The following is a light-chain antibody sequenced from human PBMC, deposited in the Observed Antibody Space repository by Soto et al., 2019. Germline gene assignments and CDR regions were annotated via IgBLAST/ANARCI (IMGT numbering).Light chain of an antibody. J-gene: IGKJ1*01. V-gene: IGKV3-20*01. CDR2: GAS. Sequence: EIVLTQSPGTLSLSPGERATLSCRASQNIDSSFLAWYQQKPGQAPRLLIYGASSRATGIPDRFSGGGSGTDFTLTISRLEPEDFAVYYCQQYGSSRRTFGQGTQVEIK. CDR1: QNIDSSF. CDR3: QQYGSSRRT.